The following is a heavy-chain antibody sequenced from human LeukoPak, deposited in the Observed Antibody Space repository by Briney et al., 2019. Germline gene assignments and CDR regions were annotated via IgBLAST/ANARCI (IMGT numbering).Heavy chain of an antibody. CDR3: ATGSRRAGVTKQPLDY. V-gene: IGHV1-2*02. CDR2: INPNSGGT. J-gene: IGHJ4*02. CDR1: GYTFIGYY. Sequence: ASVKVSCKASGYTFIGYYMHWVRQAPGQGLEWMGWINPNSGGTNFAQKFQGRVTMTRDTSTSTVYMELSSLRSEDTAVYYCATGSRRAGVTKQPLDYWGQGTLVTVSS. D-gene: IGHD2-2*01.